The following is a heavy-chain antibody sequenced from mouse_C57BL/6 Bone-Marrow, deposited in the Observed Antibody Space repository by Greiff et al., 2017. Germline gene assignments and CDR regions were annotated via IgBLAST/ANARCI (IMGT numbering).Heavy chain of an antibody. CDR1: GFTFSSYG. V-gene: IGHV5-6*01. Sequence: EVKLVESGGDLVKPGGSLKLSCAASGFTFSSYGMSWVRQTPDKRLEWVATISSGGSYTYYPDSVKGRFTISRDNAKNTLYLQMSSLKSEDTAMYYCARHRVDYDYDWFAYWGQGTLVTVSA. J-gene: IGHJ3*01. CDR2: ISSGGSYT. D-gene: IGHD2-4*01. CDR3: ARHRVDYDYDWFAY.